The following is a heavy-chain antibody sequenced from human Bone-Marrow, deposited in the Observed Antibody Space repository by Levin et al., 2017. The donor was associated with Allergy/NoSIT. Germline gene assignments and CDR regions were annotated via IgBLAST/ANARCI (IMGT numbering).Heavy chain of an antibody. V-gene: IGHV3-74*01. CDR2: INSDGRST. Sequence: PGGSLRLSCAASGFTFSSYWMHWVRQVPGKGLVWVSRINSDGRSTNYADSVKGRFTISRDNAKNTVSLQMTSLRAEDTAVYYCAREGGYCSGGSCYWGMDYWGQGTPVTVSS. CDR3: AREGGYCSGGSCYWGMDY. J-gene: IGHJ4*02. D-gene: IGHD2-15*01. CDR1: GFTFSSYW.